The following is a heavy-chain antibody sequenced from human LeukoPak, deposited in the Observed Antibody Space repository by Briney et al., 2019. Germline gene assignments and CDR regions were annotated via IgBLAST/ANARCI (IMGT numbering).Heavy chain of an antibody. CDR1: GFTFSTYG. J-gene: IGHJ4*02. D-gene: IGHD1-14*01. CDR3: AKDAPNSSNRYPGY. Sequence: PGGSLRLSCAASGFTFSTYGMHWVRQAPGKGLEWVAVISDDGSNKYYEDSVKGRFIISRDNSRNTVYLQMNSLRAEDTAVYYCAKDAPNSSNRYPGYWGQGTLVIVSS. CDR2: ISDDGSNK. V-gene: IGHV3-30*18.